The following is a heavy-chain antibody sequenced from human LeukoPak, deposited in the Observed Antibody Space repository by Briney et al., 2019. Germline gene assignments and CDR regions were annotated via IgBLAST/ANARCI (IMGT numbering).Heavy chain of an antibody. Sequence: PGGSLRLSCAAPGFTFSSYVMHWVRQAPGKGLEWVAFIRYDGSNKCYADSVKGRFTISRDNSKNMLYLQMNSLRGEETAVYYCAKVTSPYYYYMDVWGKGTTVTVSS. CDR3: AKVTSPYYYYMDV. CDR2: IRYDGSNK. CDR1: GFTFSSYV. J-gene: IGHJ6*03. V-gene: IGHV3-30*02.